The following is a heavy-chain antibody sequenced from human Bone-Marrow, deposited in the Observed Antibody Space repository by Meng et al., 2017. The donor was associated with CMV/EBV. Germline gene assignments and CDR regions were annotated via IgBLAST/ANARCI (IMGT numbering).Heavy chain of an antibody. CDR3: SFGSESYYGMPVNFDY. Sequence: GESLKISCAASGFIFSSYAMYWVRQAPGEGLQWVAFIRSDGTNIHYRDSVKGRFTISRDNSKNTLYLQMNSLRAEDTAVYYCSFGSESYYGMPVNFDYWGQGTRVTVYS. V-gene: IGHV3-30*02. D-gene: IGHD3-10*01. J-gene: IGHJ4*02. CDR2: IRSDGTNI. CDR1: GFIFSSYA.